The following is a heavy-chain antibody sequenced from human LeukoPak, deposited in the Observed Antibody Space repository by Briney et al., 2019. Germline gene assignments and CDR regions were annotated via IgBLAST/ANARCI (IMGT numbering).Heavy chain of an antibody. CDR3: ARSRSYGYGYYYYGMDV. Sequence: GGSLRLSCAASGFTFSDYYMSWIRQAPGKGLEWVSYISSSGSTIYYADSVKGRFTISRDNAKNSLYLQMNSLRAGDTAVYYCARSRSYGYGYYYYGMDVWGQGTTVTVSS. J-gene: IGHJ6*02. D-gene: IGHD3-16*01. CDR1: GFTFSDYY. V-gene: IGHV3-11*04. CDR2: ISSSGSTI.